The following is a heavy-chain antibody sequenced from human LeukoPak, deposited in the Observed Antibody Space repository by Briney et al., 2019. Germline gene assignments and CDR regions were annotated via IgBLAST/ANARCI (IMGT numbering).Heavy chain of an antibody. Sequence: SETLSLTCAVYGGSFSGYYWSWIRQPPGKGLEWIGEINNSGSTNYNPSLKSRVTISVDTSKNQFSLKLSSVTAADTAVYYCARQRRYCSGGSCYRNYYIDVWGKGTTVTISS. D-gene: IGHD2-15*01. V-gene: IGHV4-34*01. J-gene: IGHJ6*03. CDR2: INNSGST. CDR3: ARQRRYCSGGSCYRNYYIDV. CDR1: GGSFSGYY.